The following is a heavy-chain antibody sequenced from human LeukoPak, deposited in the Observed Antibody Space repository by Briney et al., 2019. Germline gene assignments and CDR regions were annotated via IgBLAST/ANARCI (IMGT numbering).Heavy chain of an antibody. D-gene: IGHD3-10*01. CDR3: ARGKHYYGSGSYYNDY. J-gene: IGHJ4*02. CDR1: GGSFSGYY. V-gene: IGHV4-34*01. CDR2: INHSGST. Sequence: SETLSLTCAVYGGSFSGYYWSWIRQPPGKGLEWIGEINHSGSTSYNPSLKSRVTISVDTSKNQFSLKLSSVTAADTAVYYCARGKHYYGSGSYYNDYWGQGTLVTVSS.